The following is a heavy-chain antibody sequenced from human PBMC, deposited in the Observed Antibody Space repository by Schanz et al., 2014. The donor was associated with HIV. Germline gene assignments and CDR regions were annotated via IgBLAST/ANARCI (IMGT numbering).Heavy chain of an antibody. CDR2: INTYYDKT. CDR3: AREGDGASVTGTSDY. D-gene: IGHD1-20*01. Sequence: QVQLVQSGAEVKKPGASVKVSCKSSGYTFTNYGISWVRQAPGQGLEWMGWINTYYDKTKYAEKFQDRVTMTADTSTSTAYMELRSLRSDDTAMYYCAREGDGASVTGTSDYWGQGTLVTVSS. J-gene: IGHJ4*02. V-gene: IGHV1-18*01. CDR1: GYTFTNYG.